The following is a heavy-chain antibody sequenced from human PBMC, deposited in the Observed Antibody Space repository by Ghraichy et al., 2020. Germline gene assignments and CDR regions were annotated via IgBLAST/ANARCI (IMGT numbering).Heavy chain of an antibody. Sequence: GGSLRLSCSASGFSFSTSAMHWVRQAPGKGLEYVSAISTNGGSTYYADSVKGRFIIARDNSRNTLYLHMSSLSSEDTATYYYAKTSKNGSTPEYWGQGTLVTGSS. CDR3: AKTSKNGSTPEY. CDR2: ISTNGGST. V-gene: IGHV3-64D*06. CDR1: GFSFSTSA. J-gene: IGHJ4*02. D-gene: IGHD2-15*01.